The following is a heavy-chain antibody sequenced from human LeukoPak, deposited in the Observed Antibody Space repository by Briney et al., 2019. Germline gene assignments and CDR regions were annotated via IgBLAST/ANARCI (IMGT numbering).Heavy chain of an antibody. CDR3: ARDLADAKYGGNSKLDY. D-gene: IGHD4-23*01. J-gene: IGHJ4*02. V-gene: IGHV1-69*13. CDR2: IIPIFGTA. Sequence: ASVKVSCKASGGTLSSYAISWVRQAPGQGLEWMGGIIPIFGTANYARKFQGRVTITADESTSTAYMELSSLRSEDTAVYYCARDLADAKYGGNSKLDYWGQGTLVTVSS. CDR1: GGTLSSYA.